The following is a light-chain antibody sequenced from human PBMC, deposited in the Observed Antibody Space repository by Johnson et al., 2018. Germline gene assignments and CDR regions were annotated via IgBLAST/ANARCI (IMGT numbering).Light chain of an antibody. CDR2: ENN. CDR3: GTWDSSLSAGKG. V-gene: IGLV1-51*02. CDR1: SSNIGNNY. Sequence: QSVLTQPPSVSAAPGQKVTISCSGSSSNIGNNYVSWYQQLPGTAPKLLIYENNKRPSGIPDRFSGSKSGTSATLGITGLQTGDEADYYCGTWDSSLSAGKGVGTGTKVPVL. J-gene: IGLJ1*01.